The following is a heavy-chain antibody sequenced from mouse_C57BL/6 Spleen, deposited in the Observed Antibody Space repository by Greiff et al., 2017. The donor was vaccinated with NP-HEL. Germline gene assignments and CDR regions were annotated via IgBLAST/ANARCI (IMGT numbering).Heavy chain of an antibody. CDR3: ARLPIYDGYWFAY. V-gene: IGHV1-64*01. J-gene: IGHJ3*01. D-gene: IGHD2-3*01. CDR1: GYTFTSYW. CDR2: IHPNSGST. Sequence: VKLQESGAELVKPGASVKLSCKASGYTFTSYWMHWVKQRPGQGLEWIGMIHPNSGSTNYNEKFKSKATLTVDKSSSTAYMQLSSLTSEDSAVYYCARLPIYDGYWFAYWGQGTLVTVSA.